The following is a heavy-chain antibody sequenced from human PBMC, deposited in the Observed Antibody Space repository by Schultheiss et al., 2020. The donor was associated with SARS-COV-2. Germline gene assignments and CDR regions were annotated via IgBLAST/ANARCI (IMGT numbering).Heavy chain of an antibody. J-gene: IGHJ6*03. CDR3: ARDRYSSSPRGYYYYMDV. CDR1: GFTFSSYA. CDR2: IYSGGST. D-gene: IGHD6-6*01. Sequence: GGSLRLSCAASGFTFSSYAMSWVRQAPGKGLEWVSVIYSGGSTYYADSVKGRFTISRDNSKNTLYLQMNSLRAEDTAVYYCARDRYSSSPRGYYYYMDVWGKGTTVTVSS. V-gene: IGHV3-23*03.